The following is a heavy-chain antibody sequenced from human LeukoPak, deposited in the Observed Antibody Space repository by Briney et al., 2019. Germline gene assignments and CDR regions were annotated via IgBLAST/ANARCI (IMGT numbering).Heavy chain of an antibody. CDR1: GGSFSGYY. V-gene: IGHV4-59*01. J-gene: IGHJ3*02. CDR2: IYYSGST. CDR3: ARGNFWSGYPPNDAFDI. Sequence: SETLSLTCAVYGGSFSGYYWSWIRQPPGKGLEWIGYIYYSGSTNYNPSLKSRVTISVDTSKNQFSLKLSSVTAADTAVYYCARGNFWSGYPPNDAFDIWGQGTMVTVSS. D-gene: IGHD3-3*01.